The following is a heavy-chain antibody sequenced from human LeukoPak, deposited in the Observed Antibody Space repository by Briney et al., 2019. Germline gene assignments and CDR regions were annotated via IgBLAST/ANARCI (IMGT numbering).Heavy chain of an antibody. CDR3: ARGLYSGYYMSGY. Sequence: GEPLHFSCKGSGYSFSSFWINWVRQMPGKGLEWMGRIDPFDYNTNYSPSFEGNVSISADKSMSTAYLQWTSLKASDTAIYYCARGLYSGYYMSGYWGQGTRVTVSS. CDR2: IDPFDYNT. D-gene: IGHD5-12*01. CDR1: GYSFSSFW. J-gene: IGHJ4*02. V-gene: IGHV5-10-1*01.